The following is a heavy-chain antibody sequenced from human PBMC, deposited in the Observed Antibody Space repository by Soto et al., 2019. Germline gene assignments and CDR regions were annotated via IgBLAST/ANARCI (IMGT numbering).Heavy chain of an antibody. Sequence: GGSLRLSCAASGFTFDDYAMHWVRQAPGKGLEWVSGISWNSGSIGYADSVKGRFTISRDNAKNSLYLQMNSLRAEDTALYYCAKDIVDIVATILDYWGQGTLVTVSS. D-gene: IGHD5-12*01. V-gene: IGHV3-9*01. J-gene: IGHJ4*02. CDR2: ISWNSGSI. CDR3: AKDIVDIVATILDY. CDR1: GFTFDDYA.